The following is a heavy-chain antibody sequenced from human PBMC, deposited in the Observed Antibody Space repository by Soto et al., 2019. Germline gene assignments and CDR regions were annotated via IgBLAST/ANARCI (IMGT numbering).Heavy chain of an antibody. CDR2: ISSSSSTI. Sequence: EVQLVESGGGLVQPGGSLRLSCAASGFTFSSYSMNWVRQAPGKGLEWVSYISSSSSTIYYADSVKSRFTISSNNSKNSLYLHRNSLSAEDTAVYYCASHLERIAEIGWFDPWGQGTLVTVSS. D-gene: IGHD6-13*01. V-gene: IGHV3-48*01. CDR1: GFTFSSYS. CDR3: ASHLERIAEIGWFDP. J-gene: IGHJ5*02.